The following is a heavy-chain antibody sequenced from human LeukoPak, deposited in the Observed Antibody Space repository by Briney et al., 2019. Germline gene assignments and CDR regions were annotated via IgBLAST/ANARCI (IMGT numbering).Heavy chain of an antibody. D-gene: IGHD3-22*01. CDR3: AREVRPDYYDMVFWFDP. V-gene: IGHV1-69*13. Sequence: GASVKVSCKASGGTFSSYAISWVRQAPGQGLEWMGGIIPIFGTANYAQKFQGRVTITADESTSTAYMELSSLRSEDTAVYYCAREVRPDYYDMVFWFDPWGQGTLVTVSS. CDR1: GGTFSSYA. J-gene: IGHJ5*02. CDR2: IIPIFGTA.